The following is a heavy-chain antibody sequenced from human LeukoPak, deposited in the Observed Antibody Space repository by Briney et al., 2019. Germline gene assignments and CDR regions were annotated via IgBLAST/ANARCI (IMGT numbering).Heavy chain of an antibody. D-gene: IGHD3-9*01. V-gene: IGHV4-61*05. J-gene: IGHJ4*02. Sequence: SETLSLTCTVSGVSISTSRYYWSWIRQPPGKGLEWIGYIYYSGSTNYNPSLKSRVTISVDTSKSQFSLKLSSVTAADTAVYYCARGYNILTGYYYFDYWGQGTLVTVSS. CDR2: IYYSGST. CDR1: GVSISTSRYY. CDR3: ARGYNILTGYYYFDY.